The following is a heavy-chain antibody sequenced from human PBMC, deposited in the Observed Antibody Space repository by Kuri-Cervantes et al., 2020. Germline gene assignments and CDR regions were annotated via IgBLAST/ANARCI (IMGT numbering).Heavy chain of an antibody. CDR3: ARETVAITMIVVVTSTYYFDY. D-gene: IGHD3-22*01. Sequence: SETLSLTCAVYGGSFSGYYWSWIRQPPGKGLEWIGEINHSGSTNYNPSLKSRVTISVDKSQNQFSLKLSSVIAADTAVYYCARETVAITMIVVVTSTYYFDYWGQGTLVTVSS. CDR1: GGSFSGYY. J-gene: IGHJ4*01. V-gene: IGHV4-34*01. CDR2: INHSGST.